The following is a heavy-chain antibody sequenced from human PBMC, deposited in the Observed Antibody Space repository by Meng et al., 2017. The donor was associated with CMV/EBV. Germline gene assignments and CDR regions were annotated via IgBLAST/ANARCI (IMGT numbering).Heavy chain of an antibody. CDR3: ARGGWGWLPGSGMDV. CDR1: GFTFSSYE. J-gene: IGHJ6*02. CDR2: ISSSGSTI. D-gene: IGHD3-16*01. V-gene: IGHV3-48*03. Sequence: GESLKISCAASGFTFSSYEMNWVRQAPGKGLEWVSYISSSGSTIYYADSVKGRFTISRDNAKNSLYLQMNSLRAEDTAVYYCARGGWGWLPGSGMDVWGQGTTVTVSS.